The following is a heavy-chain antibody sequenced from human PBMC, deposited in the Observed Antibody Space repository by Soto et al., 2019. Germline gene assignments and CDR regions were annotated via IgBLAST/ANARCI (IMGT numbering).Heavy chain of an antibody. V-gene: IGHV4-31*03. CDR3: ARDSQGAAAGDDDFDI. Sequence: SETLSLTCTVSGGSISSGGYYLSWIRQHPGKGLEWIGYIYYSGSTYYNPSLKSRVTISVDTSKNQFSLKLSSVTAADTAVYYCARDSQGAAAGDDDFDIWGQGKMVTV. D-gene: IGHD6-13*01. J-gene: IGHJ3*02. CDR2: IYYSGST. CDR1: GGSISSGGYY.